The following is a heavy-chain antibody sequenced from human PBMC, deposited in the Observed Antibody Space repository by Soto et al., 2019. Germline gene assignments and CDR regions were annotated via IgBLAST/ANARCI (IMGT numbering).Heavy chain of an antibody. CDR2: ISYDGNNK. V-gene: IGHV3-30-3*01. Sequence: GGSLRLSCAASGFTYSTYTMHWVRQAPGKGLEWVAVISYDGNNKYYADFVKGRFTISRDTSKNQFSLKLSSVTAADTAVYYCATSNWFDPWGQGTLVTVSS. CDR3: ATSNWFDP. J-gene: IGHJ5*02. CDR1: GFTYSTYT.